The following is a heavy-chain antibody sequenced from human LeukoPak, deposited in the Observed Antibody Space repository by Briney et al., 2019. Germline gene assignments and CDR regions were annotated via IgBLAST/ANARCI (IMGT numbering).Heavy chain of an antibody. J-gene: IGHJ5*02. CDR1: GGSISSYY. Sequence: PSETLSLTCTASGGSISSYYWSWIRQPPGKGLEWIGYIYYSGSTNYNPSLKSRVTISVDTSKNQFSLKLSSVTAADTAVYYCARVGSTSFNWFDPWGQGTLVTVSS. CDR2: IYYSGST. CDR3: ARVGSTSFNWFDP. V-gene: IGHV4-59*01. D-gene: IGHD2-2*01.